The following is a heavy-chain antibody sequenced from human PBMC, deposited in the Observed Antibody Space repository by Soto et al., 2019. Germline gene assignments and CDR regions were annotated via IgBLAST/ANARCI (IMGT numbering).Heavy chain of an antibody. V-gene: IGHV3-30*18. D-gene: IGHD2-15*01. CDR3: EKDDKRGVAATS. CDR1: GFTFISDG. CDR2: ISYDGSNK. J-gene: IGHJ5*02. Sequence: GGSLRLSCAASGFTFISDGMHWVRQAPGKGLEWVAVISYDGSNKYYADSVKGRFTISRDNSKNTLYLQMNSLRAEDTAVYYCEKDDKRGVAATSWGQGTLVTVSS.